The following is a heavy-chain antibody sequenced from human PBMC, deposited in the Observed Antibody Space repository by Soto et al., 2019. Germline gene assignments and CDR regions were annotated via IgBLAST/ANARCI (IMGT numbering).Heavy chain of an antibody. CDR2: IYWDDDK. CDR1: GFSLSTSGVG. V-gene: IGHV2-5*02. Sequence: QITLKESGPTLVNPTQTLTLTCTFSGFSLSTSGVGVGWIRQPPGKALEWLALIYWDDDKRYSPSLKSRLTITKDTSKNQMVVTMTNMDPVDTATYYCAHRSIAARSGVYFDYWGQGTLVTVSS. CDR3: AHRSIAARSGVYFDY. J-gene: IGHJ4*02. D-gene: IGHD6-6*01.